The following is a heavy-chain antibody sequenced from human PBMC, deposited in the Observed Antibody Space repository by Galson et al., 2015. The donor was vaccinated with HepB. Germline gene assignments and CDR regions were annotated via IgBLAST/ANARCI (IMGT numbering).Heavy chain of an antibody. CDR1: GSTFSSYD. CDR3: ARSPRRIAVAGTPDWYFDL. D-gene: IGHD6-19*01. Sequence: SLRLSCAASGSTFSSYDMHWVRQATGKGLEWVSAIGTAGDTYYPGSVKGRFTISRENAKNSLYLQMNSLRAGDTAVYYCARSPRRIAVAGTPDWYFDLWGRGTLVTVSS. V-gene: IGHV3-13*04. CDR2: IGTAGDT. J-gene: IGHJ2*01.